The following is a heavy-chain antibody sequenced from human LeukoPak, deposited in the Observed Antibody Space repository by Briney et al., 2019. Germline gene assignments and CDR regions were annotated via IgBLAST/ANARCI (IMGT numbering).Heavy chain of an antibody. J-gene: IGHJ4*02. CDR3: ARMGLDILTGYYHDY. Sequence: ASVKVSCKASGYTFTSYYMHWVRQAPGQGLEWMGIINPSGGSTSYAQKFQGRGTMTRDTSTSTVYMELSSLRSEDTAVYYCARMGLDILTGYYHDYWGQGTLVTVSS. CDR2: INPSGGST. D-gene: IGHD3-9*01. CDR1: GYTFTSYY. V-gene: IGHV1-46*01.